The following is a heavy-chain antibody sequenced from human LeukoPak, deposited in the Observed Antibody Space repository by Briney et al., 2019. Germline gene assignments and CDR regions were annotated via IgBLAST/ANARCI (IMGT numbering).Heavy chain of an antibody. J-gene: IGHJ4*02. CDR2: INTNTGNP. CDR1: GYTFTSYA. V-gene: IGHV7-4-1*02. D-gene: IGHD3-22*01. CDR3: ATPPPLGYYYDSSGYVN. Sequence: ASVNVSCKASGYTFTSYAMNWVRQAPGQGLEWMGWINTNTGNPTYAQGFTGRFVFSLDTSVSTAYLQISSLKAEDTAVYYCATPPPLGYYYDSSGYVNWGQGTLVTVSS.